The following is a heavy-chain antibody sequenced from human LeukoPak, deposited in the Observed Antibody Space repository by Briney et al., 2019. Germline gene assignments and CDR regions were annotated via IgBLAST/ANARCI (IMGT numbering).Heavy chain of an antibody. CDR2: INHSGST. CDR3: ARGRRGLHGSGSYYLY. D-gene: IGHD3-10*01. Sequence: SETLSLTCAVYGGSFSGYYWSWIRQPPGKGLEWIGEINHSGSTNYNPSLKSRVTISVDTSKNQFSLKLSSVTAADTAVYYRARGRRGLHGSGSYYLYWGQGTLVTVSS. V-gene: IGHV4-34*01. J-gene: IGHJ4*02. CDR1: GGSFSGYY.